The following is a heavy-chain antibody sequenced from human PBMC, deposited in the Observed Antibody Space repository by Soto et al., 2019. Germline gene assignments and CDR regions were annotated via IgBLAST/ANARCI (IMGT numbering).Heavy chain of an antibody. J-gene: IGHJ6*02. Sequence: SETLSLTCTVCGGSGRSENYYWSWIRQPPGKGLEWIGFISNSGNTNYNPSLKSRVTMSLDTSKNQFSLRLSSVTAADTAVYYCAREIPRDGYNFASGGMDVGGHGTKVTVSS. CDR1: GGSGRSENYY. D-gene: IGHD5-12*01. CDR2: ISNSGNT. CDR3: AREIPRDGYNFASGGMDV. V-gene: IGHV4-61*01.